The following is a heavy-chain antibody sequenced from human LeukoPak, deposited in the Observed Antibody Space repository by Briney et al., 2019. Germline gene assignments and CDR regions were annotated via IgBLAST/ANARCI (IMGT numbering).Heavy chain of an antibody. CDR2: IKQDGSEK. V-gene: IGHV3-7*01. D-gene: IGHD1-1*01. CDR3: ARSTAGFDY. Sequence: PGGSLRLSCTASGFTFSTYDMNWVRQAPGKGLEWVANIKQDGSEKYYVDSVKGRFTISRDNAKNSLYLQMNSLRAEDTAVYYCARSTAGFDYWGQGTLVTVSS. CDR1: GFTFSTYD. J-gene: IGHJ4*02.